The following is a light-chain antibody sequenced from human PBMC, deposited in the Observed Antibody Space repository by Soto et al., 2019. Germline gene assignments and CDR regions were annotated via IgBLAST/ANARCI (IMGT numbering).Light chain of an antibody. CDR2: DAS. CDR1: QGVGSSF. J-gene: IGKJ4*01. CDR3: QQFSSYPLT. Sequence: EVVLTQSPGTLSLSAVERATLSCRASQGVGSSFLAWYQQKPGQAPRLLIYDASSRATGIPDRFSGGGSGTDFTLTISRLEPEDFAVYYCQQFSSYPLTFGGGTKVDIK. V-gene: IGKV3-20*01.